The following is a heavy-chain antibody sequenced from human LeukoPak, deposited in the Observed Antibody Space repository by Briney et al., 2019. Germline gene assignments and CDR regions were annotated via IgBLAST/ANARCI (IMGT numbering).Heavy chain of an antibody. CDR3: ARDSGSGAYY. CDR2: IYYSGST. J-gene: IGHJ4*02. V-gene: IGHV4-59*01. D-gene: IGHD6-19*01. CDR1: GGSIINYY. Sequence: SETLSLTCTVSGGSIINYYWGWIRQPPGKGLEWIGHIYYSGSTNYNPSLKSRVTISIDTSKNQFSLNLSSVTAADTAVYYCARDSGSGAYYWGQGTLITVSS.